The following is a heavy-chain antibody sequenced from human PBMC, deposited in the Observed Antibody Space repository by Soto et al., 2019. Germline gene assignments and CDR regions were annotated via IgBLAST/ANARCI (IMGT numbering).Heavy chain of an antibody. CDR1: GFTFSSYG. Sequence: PGGSLRLSCAASGFTFSSYGMHWVRQATGKGLEWVSAICCSGSSTYYADSVKGRFTISRDNSKNTLYLQMNSLRAEDTAVYYCAKGDILRYFDWLLYPFDYWGQGTLVTVSS. J-gene: IGHJ4*02. V-gene: IGHV3-33*06. D-gene: IGHD3-9*01. CDR2: ICCSGSST. CDR3: AKGDILRYFDWLLYPFDY.